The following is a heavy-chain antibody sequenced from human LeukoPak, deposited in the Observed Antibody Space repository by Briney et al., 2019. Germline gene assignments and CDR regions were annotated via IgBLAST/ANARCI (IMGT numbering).Heavy chain of an antibody. Sequence: GGSLRLSCAASGFTLSNYGMHGVRQAPGKGLEWVAVISQDGSNKSYADSVNGRFTISRDSSKNTLYLQMNSPRAEDTAVYYCARLGYGGSGWYFDYWGQGTLVTVSS. D-gene: IGHD6-19*01. CDR2: ISQDGSNK. CDR3: ARLGYGGSGWYFDY. CDR1: GFTLSNYG. J-gene: IGHJ4*02. V-gene: IGHV3-33*01.